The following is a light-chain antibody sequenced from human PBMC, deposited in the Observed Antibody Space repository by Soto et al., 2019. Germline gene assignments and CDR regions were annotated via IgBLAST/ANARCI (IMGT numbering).Light chain of an antibody. CDR2: GAS. J-gene: IGKJ2*01. Sequence: EVVLTQSPCTLSLSPGERAALSCRASPSVSSSYLAWYQQKPGQAPRLLIYGASNRATGIPDRFSGSGSGTDFTLTISRLEPEDFAVYYCQQYGTSHTFGQGTKLEIK. V-gene: IGKV3-20*01. CDR3: QQYGTSHT. CDR1: PSVSSSY.